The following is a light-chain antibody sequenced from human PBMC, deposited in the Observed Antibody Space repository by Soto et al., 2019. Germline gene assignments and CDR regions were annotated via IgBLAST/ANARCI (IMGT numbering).Light chain of an antibody. V-gene: IGLV2-11*01. Sequence: QSALTQPRSVSGSPGQSVAISCTGTSSDVGGYNYVSWYQQHPGKAPKLMIYDVSKRPSGVPDRFSGSKSGNTASLTISGIQAEDEADYYCCSYAGGPYVFGTGTKLTVL. CDR1: SSDVGGYNY. CDR2: DVS. CDR3: CSYAGGPYV. J-gene: IGLJ1*01.